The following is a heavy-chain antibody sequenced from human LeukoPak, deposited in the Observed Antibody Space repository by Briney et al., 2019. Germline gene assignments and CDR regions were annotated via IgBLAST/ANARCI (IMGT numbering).Heavy chain of an antibody. J-gene: IGHJ4*02. Sequence: SETLSLTCTVSGGSVSSGSYYWSWIRQPPGKGLEWIGNIYYSGNTYYNPSLKSRVTISVDTSKNQFSLKLSSVTAADTAVYYCAAPGWRDLFDYWGQGTLVTVSS. CDR3: AAPGWRDLFDY. CDR1: GGSVSSGSYY. D-gene: IGHD6-19*01. CDR2: IYYSGNT. V-gene: IGHV4-39*01.